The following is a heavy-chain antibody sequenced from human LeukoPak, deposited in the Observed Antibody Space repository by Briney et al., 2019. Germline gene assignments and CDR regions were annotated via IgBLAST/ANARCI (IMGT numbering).Heavy chain of an antibody. CDR2: ISSSGFTI. CDR3: ARGDRAMKHDAFDI. D-gene: IGHD5-18*01. Sequence: ETGGPLRLSCAASGFTFSDYHMNWIRRAPGKGLEGVSYISSSGFTIYYADSVKGRFPISRDNAKNSLYLQMNSLRAEDTAVYFCARGDRAMKHDAFDIWGQGTMVTVSS. J-gene: IGHJ3*02. V-gene: IGHV3-11*01. CDR1: GFTFSDYH.